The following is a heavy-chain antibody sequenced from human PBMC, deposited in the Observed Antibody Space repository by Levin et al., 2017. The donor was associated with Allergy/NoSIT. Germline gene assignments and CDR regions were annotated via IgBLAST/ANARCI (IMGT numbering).Heavy chain of an antibody. D-gene: IGHD6-13*01. V-gene: IGHV4-4*07. CDR3: ARGLGSSGYYFDY. CDR2: IYTSGST. CDR1: GGSISTYY. J-gene: IGHJ4*02. Sequence: SQTLSLTCTVSGGSISTYYWSWIRQPAGKGLEWIGRIYTSGSTNYNPSLKSRVTMSLDTSKNQFSLKLTSVTAADTAVYFCARGLGSSGYYFDYWGQGTLVTVSS.